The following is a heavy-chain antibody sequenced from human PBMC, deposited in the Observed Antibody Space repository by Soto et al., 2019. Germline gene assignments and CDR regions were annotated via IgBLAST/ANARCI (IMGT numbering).Heavy chain of an antibody. CDR2: INHSGST. Sequence: QVQLQQWGAGLLKPSETLSLTCAVYGGSFSGYYWSWIRQPPGKGLEWIGEINHSGSTNYNPSLKSRVTRSVDTSTNQFSLKLSSVTAADTAVDYCARRNCWFDPWGQGALVTVSS. CDR1: GGSFSGYY. CDR3: ARRNCWFDP. J-gene: IGHJ5*02. D-gene: IGHD1-7*01. V-gene: IGHV4-34*01.